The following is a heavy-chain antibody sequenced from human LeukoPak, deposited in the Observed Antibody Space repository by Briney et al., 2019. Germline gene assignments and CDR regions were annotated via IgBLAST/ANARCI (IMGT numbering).Heavy chain of an antibody. V-gene: IGHV1-8*01. CDR2: MNPNSGNT. Sequence: ASVKVSCKASGYTFTSYDINWVRQATGQGLEWMGWMNPNSGNTGYAQKFQGRVTMTRNTSISTAYMELSSLRSEDTAVYYCARALQRGHYYDSSGYYFSDYWGQGTLVTVSS. J-gene: IGHJ4*02. D-gene: IGHD3-22*01. CDR3: ARALQRGHYYDSSGYYFSDY. CDR1: GYTFTSYD.